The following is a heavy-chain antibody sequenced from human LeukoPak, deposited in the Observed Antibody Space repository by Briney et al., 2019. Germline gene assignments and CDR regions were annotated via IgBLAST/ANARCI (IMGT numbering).Heavy chain of an antibody. CDR3: ANTLARFDY. V-gene: IGHV3-23*01. CDR2: ISGSGGST. Sequence: GGSLRLSCAASGFTFSSFPMSWVRQAPGKGLEWVSAISGSGGSTYYADSVKGRFTISRDNSKNTPYLQMNSLRAEDTAVYYCANTLARFDYWGQGTLVTVSS. CDR1: GFTFSSFP. J-gene: IGHJ4*02.